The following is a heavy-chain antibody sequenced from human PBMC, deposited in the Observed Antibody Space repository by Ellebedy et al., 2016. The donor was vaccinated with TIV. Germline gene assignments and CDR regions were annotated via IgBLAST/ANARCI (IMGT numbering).Heavy chain of an antibody. Sequence: PGGSLRLSCAASGFTFSDYYMSWIRQAPGKGLEWVSAIRANGGGTYYADSVKGRFTISRDNSKNTLYLQMNSLRAEDTAVYYCAKEVGGDSKFDYWGQGTLVTVSS. V-gene: IGHV3-23*01. CDR1: GFTFSDYY. D-gene: IGHD4-17*01. J-gene: IGHJ4*02. CDR2: IRANGGGT. CDR3: AKEVGGDSKFDY.